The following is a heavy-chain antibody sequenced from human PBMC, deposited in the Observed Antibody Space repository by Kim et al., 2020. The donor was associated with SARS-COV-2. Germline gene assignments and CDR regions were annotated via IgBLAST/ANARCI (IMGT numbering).Heavy chain of an antibody. V-gene: IGHV1-18*01. D-gene: IGHD1-26*01. J-gene: IGHJ4*02. CDR3: ARVRNLKWELLERRLDY. CDR1: GYTFTSYG. Sequence: ASVKVSCKASGYTFTSYGISWVRQAPGQGLEWMGWISAYNVNTNYAQKLQGRVTMTTDTSTSTAYMELRSLRSDDTAVYYCARVRNLKWELLERRLDYWGQGTLVTVSS. CDR2: ISAYNVNT.